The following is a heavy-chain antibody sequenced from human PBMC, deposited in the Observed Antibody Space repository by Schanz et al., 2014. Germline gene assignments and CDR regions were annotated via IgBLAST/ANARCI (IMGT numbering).Heavy chain of an antibody. J-gene: IGHJ4*02. CDR3: ARPNSASYRIYYFDY. Sequence: QVQLQESGPGLVKPSETLSLTCTVSGDSISTSYYWGWIRQPPGKGLEWIGSVYYSGGPYYNPSLETRLSISVKATTNHSPSRLSYAPAADTAVYYCARPNSASYRIYYFDYWGQGTLVTVSS. CDR1: GDSISTSYY. D-gene: IGHD1-26*01. CDR2: VYYSGGP. V-gene: IGHV4-39*01.